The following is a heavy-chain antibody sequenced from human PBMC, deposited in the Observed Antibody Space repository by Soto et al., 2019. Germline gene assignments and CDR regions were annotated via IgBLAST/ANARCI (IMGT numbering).Heavy chain of an antibody. D-gene: IGHD3-10*01. CDR2: ISGSGGST. CDR1: GFTFSSYA. Sequence: GGSLRLSCAASGFTFSSYAMHWVRQAPGKGLEWVSAISGSGGSTYYADSVKGRFTISRDNSKNTLYLQMNSLRAEDTAVYYCAKDSKELLLWFGELTYYYYGMDVWGQGTTVTVSS. V-gene: IGHV3-23*01. J-gene: IGHJ6*02. CDR3: AKDSKELLLWFGELTYYYYGMDV.